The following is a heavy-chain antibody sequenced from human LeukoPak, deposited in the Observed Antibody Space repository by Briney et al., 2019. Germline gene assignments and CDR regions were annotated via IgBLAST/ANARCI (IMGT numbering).Heavy chain of an antibody. J-gene: IGHJ5*02. CDR3: GRGEDRGGYYLGSWFDP. Sequence: SETLSLTCTVSGDSISNYYWTWIRQPPGKGLEWIGYIYFSGSTNYNPSLKTRVTMSVDTSKNQFSLKLSSETAADTAMYYCGRGEDRGGYYLGSWFDPWGQGTLVTVSS. D-gene: IGHD3-22*01. CDR2: IYFSGST. CDR1: GDSISNYY. V-gene: IGHV4-59*01.